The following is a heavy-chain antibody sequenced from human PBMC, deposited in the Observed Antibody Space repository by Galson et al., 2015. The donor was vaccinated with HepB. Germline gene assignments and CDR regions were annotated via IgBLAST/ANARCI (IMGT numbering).Heavy chain of an antibody. CDR1: GLTFSSVW. D-gene: IGHD3-3*02. Sequence: SLRLSCAASGLTFSSVWMTWVRQGPGKGLEWVANIKQDGSEQYFVDSVKGRFTISRDNGRKSLYLEMNSLSDEDTAVYYCATGRGTTGPNTPWGYFHFWCQGTLVTVSSGESAVLGWRRATFTWPGNDWYFDIWGCGTLVTVSS. J-gene: IGHJ2*01. CDR3: ATGRGTTGPNTPWGYFHFWCQGTLVTVSSGESAVLGWRRATFTWPGNDWYFDI. V-gene: IGHV3-7*03. CDR2: IKQDGSEQ.